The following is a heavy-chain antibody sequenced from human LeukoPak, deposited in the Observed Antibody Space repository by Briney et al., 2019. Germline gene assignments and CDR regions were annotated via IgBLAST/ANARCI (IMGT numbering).Heavy chain of an antibody. D-gene: IGHD4-17*01. V-gene: IGHV4-4*02. CDR1: GGSISSSNW. CDR2: IYHSGST. Sequence: PSETLSLTCAVSGGSISSSNWWSWVRQPPGKGLEWIGEIYHSGSTNYSPSLKSRVTISVDKSKNQFSLKLSSVTAADTAVYYCARFPSHDYGDQRGAFDIWGQGTMVTVSS. CDR3: ARFPSHDYGDQRGAFDI. J-gene: IGHJ3*02.